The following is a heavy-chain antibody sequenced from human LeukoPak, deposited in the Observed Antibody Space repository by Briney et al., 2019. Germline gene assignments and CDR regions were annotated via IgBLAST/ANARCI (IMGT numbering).Heavy chain of an antibody. V-gene: IGHV4-39*01. CDR2: IYYSGST. Sequence: SETLSLTCTVSGGSISSSSYYWGWIRQPPGKGLEWNGSIYYSGSTYYNPSRKSRFAISVDTSKNQFSLKLSSVTASHTAVYLCSSLPVGYAFYIRRGGTMATVSS. CDR1: GGSISSSSYY. J-gene: IGHJ3*02. D-gene: IGHD2-15*01. CDR3: SSLPVGYAFYI.